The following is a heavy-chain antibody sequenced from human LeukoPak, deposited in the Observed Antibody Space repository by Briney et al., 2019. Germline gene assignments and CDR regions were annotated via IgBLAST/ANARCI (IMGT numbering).Heavy chain of an antibody. CDR3: ARGGRDVVNI. J-gene: IGHJ3*02. Sequence: GGSLRLSCAASGFTFSSFWMSWVRQAPGRGLEWVAIIKEDGTEKYYVDSVKGRLTIPRDNARNSLYLQMNSLRADDTAVYYCARGGRDVVNIWGQGTMVTVSS. CDR1: GFTFSSFW. V-gene: IGHV3-7*04. CDR2: IKEDGTEK. D-gene: IGHD5-24*01.